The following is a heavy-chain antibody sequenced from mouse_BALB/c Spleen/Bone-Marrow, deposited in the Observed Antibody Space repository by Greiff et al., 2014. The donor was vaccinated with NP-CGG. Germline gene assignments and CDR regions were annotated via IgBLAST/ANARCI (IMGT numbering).Heavy chain of an antibody. CDR2: IDPANGNT. CDR3: ASSGNYEGGAMDY. J-gene: IGHJ4*01. Sequence: VQLKESGAELVKPGASVKLSCTASGFNIKDTYMHWVKQRPEQGLEWIGRIDPANGNTKYVPTFQGKATITADTSSYTAHLQLSSLTSEDTAVYYCASSGNYEGGAMDYWGQGISVTVSS. V-gene: IGHV14-3*02. D-gene: IGHD2-1*01. CDR1: GFNIKDTY.